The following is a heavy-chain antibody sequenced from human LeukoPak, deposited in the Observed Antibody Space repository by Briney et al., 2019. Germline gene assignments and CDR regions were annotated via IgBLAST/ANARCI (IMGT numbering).Heavy chain of an antibody. CDR3: ARESYRMVRGVITYCYYGMDV. J-gene: IGHJ6*02. D-gene: IGHD3-10*01. V-gene: IGHV3-30*04. CDR1: GFTFSSYA. Sequence: PGRSLRLSCAASGFTFSSYAMHWVRQAPGKGLEWVAVISYDGSNKYYADSAKGRFTISRDNSKNTLYLQMNSLRAEDTAVYYCARESYRMVRGVITYCYYGMDVWGQGTTVTVSS. CDR2: ISYDGSNK.